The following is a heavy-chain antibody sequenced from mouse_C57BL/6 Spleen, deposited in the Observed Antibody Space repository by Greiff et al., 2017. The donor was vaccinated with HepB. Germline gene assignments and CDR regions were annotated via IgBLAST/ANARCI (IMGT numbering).Heavy chain of an antibody. CDR2: IDPENGDT. V-gene: IGHV14-4*01. D-gene: IGHD2-12*01. CDR3: TTKLRGYFDY. Sequence: VQLKQSGAELVRPGASVKLSCTASGFNIKDDYMHWVKQRPEQGLEWIGWIDPENGDTEYASKFQGKATITADTSSNTAYLQLSSLTSEDTAVYYCTTKLRGYFDYWGQGTTLTVSS. J-gene: IGHJ2*01. CDR1: GFNIKDDY.